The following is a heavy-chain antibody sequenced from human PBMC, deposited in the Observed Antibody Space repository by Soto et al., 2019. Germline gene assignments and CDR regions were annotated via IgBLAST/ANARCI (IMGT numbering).Heavy chain of an antibody. J-gene: IGHJ5*02. D-gene: IGHD5-12*01. Sequence: LSLTCTVSGGSISSRSYYWGWIRQPPGKGLEWIGSIYYSGSTYYNPSLKSRVTISVDTSKNQFSLKLSSVTAADTAVYYCARLYVATGDNWFDPWGQGTLVTVSS. CDR3: ARLYVATGDNWFDP. CDR1: GGSISSRSYY. V-gene: IGHV4-39*01. CDR2: IYYSGST.